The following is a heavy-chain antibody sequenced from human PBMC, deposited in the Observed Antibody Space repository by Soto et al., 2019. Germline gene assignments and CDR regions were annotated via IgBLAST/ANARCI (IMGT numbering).Heavy chain of an antibody. CDR1: GYSFTSYW. J-gene: IGHJ6*02. V-gene: IGHV5-51*01. D-gene: IGHD6-19*01. Sequence: GASLKISCKGSGYSFTSYWIGWVRQMPGKGLEWMGIIYPGDSDTRYSPSFQGQVTISADKSISTAYLQWSSLKASDTAMYYCARPIRIAVAQNYYSNSGMGGWGRVTT. CDR3: ARPIRIAVAQNYYSNSGMGG. CDR2: IYPGDSDT.